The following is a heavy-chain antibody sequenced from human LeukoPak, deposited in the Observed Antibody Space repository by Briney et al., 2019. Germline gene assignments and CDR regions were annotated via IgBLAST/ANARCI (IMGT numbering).Heavy chain of an antibody. J-gene: IGHJ4*02. Sequence: PGGSLRLSCAASGFSFSRYGMHWVRQAPGKGLEWVAVIWHDGSNKYYADSVKGRFTISRDNSKNTLYLQMNSLRAEDTAIYYCVRVGSSAWWLDQKTDHWGQGTLVTVSS. CDR1: GFSFSRYG. V-gene: IGHV3-33*01. CDR3: VRVGSSAWWLDQKTDH. D-gene: IGHD6-19*01. CDR2: IWHDGSNK.